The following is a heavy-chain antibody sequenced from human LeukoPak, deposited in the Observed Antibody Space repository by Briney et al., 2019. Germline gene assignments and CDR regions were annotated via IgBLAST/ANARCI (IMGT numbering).Heavy chain of an antibody. V-gene: IGHV3-23*01. D-gene: IGHD6-6*01. J-gene: IGHJ4*02. CDR3: ARAAQVTGRPNLGGHFDY. CDR2: ISSSGGST. Sequence: GGSLRLSCAASEFTFSSFAMSWVRQPPGKGLEWVSTISSSGGSTFYAGSVKGRFTISRDNNENTLYLQMNSLRVEDTAVYYCARAAQVTGRPNLGGHFDYWGQGTLVTVSS. CDR1: EFTFSSFA.